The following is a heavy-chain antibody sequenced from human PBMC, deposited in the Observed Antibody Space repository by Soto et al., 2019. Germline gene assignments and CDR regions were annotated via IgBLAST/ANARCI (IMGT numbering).Heavy chain of an antibody. Sequence: PGESLKISCKGSGYSFTSYWISWVRQMPGKGLEWMGRIDPSDSYTNYSPSFQGHVTISADKSISTAYLQWSSLKASDTAMYYCASHDTGYSSSKPDYWGQGTLVTVPQ. J-gene: IGHJ4*02. CDR3: ASHDTGYSSSKPDY. D-gene: IGHD6-13*01. V-gene: IGHV5-10-1*01. CDR2: IDPSDSYT. CDR1: GYSFTSYW.